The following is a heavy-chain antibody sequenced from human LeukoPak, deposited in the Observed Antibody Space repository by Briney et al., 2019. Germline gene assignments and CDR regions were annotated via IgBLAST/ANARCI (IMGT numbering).Heavy chain of an antibody. D-gene: IGHD6-13*01. CDR1: GFTFTNYA. CDR3: AKVAYSSSWSGFFDY. CDR2: IGGNGDST. Sequence: GGSLRLSCAASGFTFTNYAMTWVRQAPGKGLEWVSGIGGNGDSTYYADSVKGRFTISRDNSKNTLYLQMDSLRAEDTAIYYCAKVAYSSSWSGFFDYWGQGTLVTVSS. V-gene: IGHV3-23*01. J-gene: IGHJ4*02.